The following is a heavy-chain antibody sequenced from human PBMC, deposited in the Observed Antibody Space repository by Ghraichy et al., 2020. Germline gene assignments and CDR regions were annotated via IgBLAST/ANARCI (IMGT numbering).Heavy chain of an antibody. CDR3: AKRYYDSSGYSYYYFDY. CDR2: ISGSGGST. Sequence: GESLNTSCAASGFTFGTYAMSWVRQAPGKGLEWVSAISGSGGSTYYADSVKGRFTISRDNSKNTLYLQMNSLRAEDTAVYYCAKRYYDSSGYSYYYFDYWGQGTLVTVSS. V-gene: IGHV3-23*01. D-gene: IGHD3-22*01. CDR1: GFTFGTYA. J-gene: IGHJ4*02.